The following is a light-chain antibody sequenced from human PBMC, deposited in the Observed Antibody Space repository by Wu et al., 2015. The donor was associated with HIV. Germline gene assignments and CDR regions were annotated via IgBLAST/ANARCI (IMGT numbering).Light chain of an antibody. J-gene: IGKJ2*03. Sequence: EIVLTQSPGTLSLSPGERATLSCRASQSVSRSYLAWYQQKPGQAPRLLIYGASSRATGIPDRFSGSGSGTDFTLTISSLQPDDSATYYCQQYNTYWYSFGQGTKLEIK. CDR3: QQYNTYWYS. CDR1: QSVSRSY. V-gene: IGKV3-20*01. CDR2: GAS.